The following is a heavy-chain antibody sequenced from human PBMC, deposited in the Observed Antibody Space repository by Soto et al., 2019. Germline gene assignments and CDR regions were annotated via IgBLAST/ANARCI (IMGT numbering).Heavy chain of an antibody. Sequence: PSETLSLTCTVSGGSISSYYWSWIRQPPGKGLEWIGYIYYSGSTNYNPSLKSRVTISVGTSKNQFSLKLSSVTAADTAVYYCARQKGYYGSGSYRTYYYMDVWGKGTTVTVSS. J-gene: IGHJ6*03. D-gene: IGHD3-10*01. V-gene: IGHV4-59*08. CDR2: IYYSGST. CDR3: ARQKGYYGSGSYRTYYYMDV. CDR1: GGSISSYY.